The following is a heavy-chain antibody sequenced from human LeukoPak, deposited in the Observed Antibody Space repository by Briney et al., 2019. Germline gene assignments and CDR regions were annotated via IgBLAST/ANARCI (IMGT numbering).Heavy chain of an antibody. CDR1: GYTFTSYD. V-gene: IGHV1-8*01. J-gene: IGHJ4*02. CDR3: ARGGRPADY. Sequence: ASVKVSCKASGYTFTSYDFYWVRQATGQGLEWMGWITPANAKTGYAQKFQGRLIITRNTSISTVYMELSTLRSEDTAVYYCARGGRPADYWGQGTLVTVSS. CDR2: ITPANAKT.